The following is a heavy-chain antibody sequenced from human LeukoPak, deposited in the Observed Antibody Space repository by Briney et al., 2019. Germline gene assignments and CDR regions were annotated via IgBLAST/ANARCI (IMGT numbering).Heavy chain of an antibody. J-gene: IGHJ4*02. CDR1: GYTFTSYY. V-gene: IGHV1-46*01. D-gene: IGHD1-14*01. CDR2: INPSGGST. CDR3: AREGPETYNFDF. Sequence: ASVKVSCKASGYTFTSYYMHWVRQAPGQGLEWMGIINPSGGSTSYAQKFQGRVTMTWDMSTSTFYMELSSLTSDDTAVYYCAREGPETYNFDFWGQGTLVTVSS.